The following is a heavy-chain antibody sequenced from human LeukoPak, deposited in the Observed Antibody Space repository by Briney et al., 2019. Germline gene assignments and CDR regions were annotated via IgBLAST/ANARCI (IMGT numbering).Heavy chain of an antibody. J-gene: IGHJ3*02. V-gene: IGHV3-7*01. CDR2: IKQEGSEK. D-gene: IGHD4-17*01. CDR3: AREGALTVTTAAFDI. CDR1: GFTFSSSW. Sequence: GGSLRLSCAASGFTFSSSWMSWVREAPGRGREWVANIKQEGSEKYYVASVKGRFTISRDNAKNSLYLQMNSLRAEDTAVYYCAREGALTVTTAAFDIWGQGTMVTVSS.